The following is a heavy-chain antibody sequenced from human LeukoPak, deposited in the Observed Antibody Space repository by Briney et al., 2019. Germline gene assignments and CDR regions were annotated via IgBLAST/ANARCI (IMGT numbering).Heavy chain of an antibody. CDR1: GFTFSSYA. Sequence: GGSLRLSCAASGFTFSSYAMSWVRQAPGKGLEWVSAISGSGGSTYYADSVKGRFTISRDNSKNTLYLQMNSLRAEDTAVYYCAQGGGSGSLWYYYYYMDVWGKGTTVTVSS. CDR2: ISGSGGST. J-gene: IGHJ6*03. V-gene: IGHV3-23*01. D-gene: IGHD1-26*01. CDR3: AQGGGSGSLWYYYYYMDV.